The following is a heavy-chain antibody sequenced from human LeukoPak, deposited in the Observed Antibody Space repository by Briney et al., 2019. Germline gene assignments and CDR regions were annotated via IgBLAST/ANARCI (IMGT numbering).Heavy chain of an antibody. Sequence: PGGSLRLSCAASGFTFSSYAMHWVRQAPGKGLEYVSAISSNGGSTYYANSVKGRFTISRDNSKNTLYLQMGSLRPEDMAVYYCANEVVWGKGTTVTISS. CDR2: ISSNGGST. V-gene: IGHV3-64*01. J-gene: IGHJ6*04. CDR3: ANEVV. CDR1: GFTFSSYA.